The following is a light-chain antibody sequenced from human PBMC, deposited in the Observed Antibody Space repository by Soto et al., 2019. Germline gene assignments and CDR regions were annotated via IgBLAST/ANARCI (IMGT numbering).Light chain of an antibody. V-gene: IGKV1-12*01. CDR2: VAS. J-gene: IGKJ3*01. CDR1: QDIGTW. CDR3: QQADSFPFT. Sequence: DIQLTQSPPSVSASVGDRVTITCRASQDIGTWLAWYQQKQGKAPKRLIYVASNLQSGVPSRFSRAGSGTDFNLTITSLKPEDFATYHCQQADSFPFTFGPGTKVDFK.